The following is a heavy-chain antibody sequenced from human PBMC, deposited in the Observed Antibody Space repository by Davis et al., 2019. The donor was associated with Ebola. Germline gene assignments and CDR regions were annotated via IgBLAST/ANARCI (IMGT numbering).Heavy chain of an antibody. D-gene: IGHD3-16*02. CDR1: GFTFSNAW. CDR3: TTDYYDYIWGSYRYTDY. Sequence: GGSLRLSCAASGFTFSNAWMSWVRQAPGKGLEWVGRIKSKTDGGTTDYAAPVKGRFTISRDDSKNTLYLQMNSLKTEDTAVYYCTTDYYDYIWGSYRYTDYWGQGTLVTVSS. V-gene: IGHV3-15*01. J-gene: IGHJ4*02. CDR2: IKSKTDGGTT.